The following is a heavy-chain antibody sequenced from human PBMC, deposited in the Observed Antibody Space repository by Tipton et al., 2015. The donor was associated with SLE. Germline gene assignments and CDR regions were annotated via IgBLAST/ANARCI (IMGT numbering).Heavy chain of an antibody. CDR2: SGSSKCT. CDR3: ARDRRTSYFYHMDV. V-gene: IGHV4-4*09. J-gene: IGHJ6*03. Sequence: TLSLTCTVSGDSVSGQSWGWVRQPPGKGLEWIGYSGSSKCTNCNPSLESRVTISVDTSKSQFSLILSSVTATDTAVYYCARDRRTSYFYHMDVWGLGTTVTVSS. CDR1: GDSVSGQS.